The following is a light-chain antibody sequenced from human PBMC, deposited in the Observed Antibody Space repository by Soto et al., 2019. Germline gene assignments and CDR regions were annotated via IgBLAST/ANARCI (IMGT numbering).Light chain of an antibody. CDR3: CSYAGYYALV. J-gene: IGLJ3*02. CDR1: SSDVGGYNY. V-gene: IGLV2-11*01. Sequence: QSALTQPRSVSGSPGQSVTISCSGTSSDVGGYNYVSWYQQHPGKAPKLVIYGVTKRPSGVPDRFSGSKSGNTASLTISGLQTEDEGDYYCCSYAGYYALVFGEGTKVTVL. CDR2: GVT.